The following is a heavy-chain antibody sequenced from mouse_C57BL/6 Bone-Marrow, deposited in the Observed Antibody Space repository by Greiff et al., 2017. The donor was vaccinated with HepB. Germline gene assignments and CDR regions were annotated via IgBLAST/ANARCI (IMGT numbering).Heavy chain of an antibody. CDR3: AREGLTTAYYLDY. CDR1: GYSITSGYY. D-gene: IGHD1-2*01. CDR2: ISYDGSN. Sequence: DVKLQESGPGLVKPSQSLSLTCSVTGYSITSGYYWNWIRQFPGNKLEWMGYISYDGSNNYNPSLKNRISITRDTSKNQFFLKLNSVTTEDTATYYCAREGLTTAYYLDYWGQGTTLTVSS. J-gene: IGHJ2*01. V-gene: IGHV3-6*01.